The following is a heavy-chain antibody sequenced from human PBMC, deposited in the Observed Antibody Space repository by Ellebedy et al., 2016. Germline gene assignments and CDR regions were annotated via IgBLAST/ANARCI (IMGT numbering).Heavy chain of an antibody. CDR3: ARAQFRYYYED. D-gene: IGHD3-22*01. CDR2: IWYDGSNK. J-gene: IGHJ1*01. V-gene: IGHV3-33*01. CDR1: GFTFSSYG. Sequence: GESLKISXAASGFTFSSYGMHWVRQAPGKGLEWVAVIWYDGSNKYYADSVKGRFTISRDNSKNTLYLQMNSLRAEDTAVYYCARAQFRYYYEDWGQGTLVTVSS.